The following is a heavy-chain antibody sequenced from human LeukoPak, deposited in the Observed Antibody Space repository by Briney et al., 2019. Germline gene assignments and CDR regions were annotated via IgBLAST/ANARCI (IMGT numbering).Heavy chain of an antibody. CDR3: ARATYYYGSGSPNPNDY. J-gene: IGHJ4*02. V-gene: IGHV4-4*02. CDR1: GGSISSSNW. CDR2: INHSGST. Sequence: SETLSLTCAVSGGSISSSNWWSWVRQPPGKGLEWIGEINHSGSTNYNPSLKSRVTISVDTSKNQFSLKLSSVTAADTAVYYCARATYYYGSGSPNPNDYWGQGTLVTVSS. D-gene: IGHD3-10*01.